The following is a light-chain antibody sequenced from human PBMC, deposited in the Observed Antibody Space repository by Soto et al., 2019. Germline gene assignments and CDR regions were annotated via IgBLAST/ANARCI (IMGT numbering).Light chain of an antibody. CDR2: EGS. J-gene: IGLJ2*01. CDR3: FSYAGSRTGRVL. V-gene: IGLV2-23*01. CDR1: SSDVGSYNL. Sequence: QSALTQPASVSGSPGQSITISCTGTSSDVGSYNLVSWYQQHPGKAPKLMIYEGSKRPSGVSNRFSGSKSGNTASLTISGLQAEDEADYYCFSYAGSRTGRVLFGGGTKLTVL.